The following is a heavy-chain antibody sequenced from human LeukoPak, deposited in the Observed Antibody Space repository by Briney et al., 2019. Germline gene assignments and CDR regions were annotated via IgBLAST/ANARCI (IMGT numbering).Heavy chain of an antibody. CDR2: IKRKAYGETK. J-gene: IGHJ4*02. CDR3: CRRMQGVGEVFFDE. Sequence: AGGSLRLSCTTSGFAFIDYGMNWVRQAPGKGPEWISFIKRKAYGETKEYAASVKGRFIISRDDSRNIAYLQMNSLEIEDTATYYCCRRMQGVGEVFFDEWGQGTLVTVSS. D-gene: IGHD2-8*01. CDR1: GFAFIDYG. V-gene: IGHV3-49*04.